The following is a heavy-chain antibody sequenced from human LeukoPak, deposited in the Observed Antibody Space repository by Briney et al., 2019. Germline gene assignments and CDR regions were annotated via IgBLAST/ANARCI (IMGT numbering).Heavy chain of an antibody. D-gene: IGHD1-1*01. J-gene: IGHJ4*02. Sequence: PSETLSLTCTVSGGSISSSSYYWGWIRQPPGKGLEWIGSIYYSGSTYYNPSLKSRVTISVDTSNNQFSLKLSSVAAADTAVYYCARARNWIDFDYWGQGTLVTVSS. CDR1: GGSISSSSYY. V-gene: IGHV4-39*07. CDR2: IYYSGST. CDR3: ARARNWIDFDY.